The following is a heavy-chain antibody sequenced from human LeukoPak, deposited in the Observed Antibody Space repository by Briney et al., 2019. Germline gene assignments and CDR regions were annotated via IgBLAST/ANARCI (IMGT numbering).Heavy chain of an antibody. CDR1: GSTFSSYW. CDR3: ARGFGQLWFGELLHYDY. D-gene: IGHD3-10*01. J-gene: IGHJ4*02. CDR2: INSDGSST. V-gene: IGHV3-74*01. Sequence: GGSLRLSCAAFGSTFSSYWMHWVRQAPGKGLVWVSRINSDGSSTSYADSVKGRFTISRDNAKNTLYLQMNSLRAEDTAVYYCARGFGQLWFGELLHYDYWGQGTLVTVSS.